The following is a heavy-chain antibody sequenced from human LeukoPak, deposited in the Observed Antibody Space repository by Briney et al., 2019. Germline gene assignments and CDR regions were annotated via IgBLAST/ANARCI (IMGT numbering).Heavy chain of an antibody. CDR2: IKKDGGAK. CDR1: GFTFRDFW. V-gene: IGHV3-7*05. CDR3: AKDPREDRNGYHYLRYFNS. J-gene: IGHJ4*03. Sequence: PEGSLRLSCAGSGFTFRDFWMSWVRQAPGKGLEWVGIIKKDGGAKYYVDSVKDRSTISRDNAKNSLYLQVNSLRAEDTAVYYCAKDPREDRNGYHYLRYFNSSGAGILVIVSS. D-gene: IGHD3-22*01.